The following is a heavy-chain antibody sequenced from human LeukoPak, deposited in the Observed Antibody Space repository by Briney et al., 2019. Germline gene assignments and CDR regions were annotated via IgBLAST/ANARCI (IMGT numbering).Heavy chain of an antibody. J-gene: IGHJ2*01. CDR2: IYPGDSDT. D-gene: IGHD4-17*01. CDR3: ARMADYGDYFDL. Sequence: GESLQISCKGSGYNFTIYWIGWVRQLPGKGLEWMGIIYPGDSDTRYSPSFQGQVTISADKSISTAYLQWSSLKASDTAMYYCARMADYGDYFDLWGRGTLVTVSS. CDR1: GYNFTIYW. V-gene: IGHV5-51*01.